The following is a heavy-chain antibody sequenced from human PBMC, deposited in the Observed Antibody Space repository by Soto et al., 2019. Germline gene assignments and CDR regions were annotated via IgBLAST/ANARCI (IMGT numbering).Heavy chain of an antibody. CDR2: IWYDGSNK. J-gene: IGHJ4*01. Sequence: LRLPGAVSGSSSSSYCILWVGQAPGKGLEWVAVIWYDGSNKYYADSVKGRFTISRENSKYTLYLQMKSLRAEDTAVYYCAREHKNYYDSSGYYYFRYWGRGTLGTVSS. CDR1: GSSSSSYC. CDR3: AREHKNYYDSSGYYYFRY. D-gene: IGHD3-22*01. V-gene: IGHV3-33*01.